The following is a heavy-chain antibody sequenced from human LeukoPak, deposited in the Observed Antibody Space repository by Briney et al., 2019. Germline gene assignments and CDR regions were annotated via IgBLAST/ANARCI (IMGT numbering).Heavy chain of an antibody. J-gene: IGHJ1*01. CDR2: NNHSGST. CDR3: ASSSGQH. Sequence: MASETLSPTCAVYGGSFSGTYWGWIRQPPGNAHEGIGENNHSGSTNYNPSLKRRVTITVDTSKNQFSQKLSSVTAADTAVYYCASSSGQHWGQGTLVTVSS. V-gene: IGHV4-34*01. CDR1: GGSFSGTY.